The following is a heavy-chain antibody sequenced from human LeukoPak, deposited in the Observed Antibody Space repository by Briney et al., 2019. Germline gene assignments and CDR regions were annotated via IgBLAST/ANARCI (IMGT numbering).Heavy chain of an antibody. CDR2: ISSSGSTI. Sequence: GGSLRLSCAASGFTFSDYYMSWIRQAPVKGLEWVSYISSSGSTIYYADSVKGRFTISRDNARNSLYLQMNSLRAEDTAVYYCASVGPYYYDSRVDYWGQGTLVTVSS. V-gene: IGHV3-11*01. J-gene: IGHJ4*02. CDR3: ASVGPYYYDSRVDY. CDR1: GFTFSDYY. D-gene: IGHD3-22*01.